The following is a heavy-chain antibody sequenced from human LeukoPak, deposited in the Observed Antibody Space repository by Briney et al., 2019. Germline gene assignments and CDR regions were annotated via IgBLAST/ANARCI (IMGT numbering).Heavy chain of an antibody. CDR3: ARGWVRRSLDY. CDR1: GGSFSGYY. J-gene: IGHJ4*02. Sequence: PSETLSLTCAVYGGSFSGYYWSWIRQPPGKGPEWIGEINHSGSTNYNPSLKSRVTISVDTSKNQFSLKLSSVTAADTAVYYCARGWVRRSLDYWGQGTLVTVSS. CDR2: INHSGST. D-gene: IGHD4-23*01. V-gene: IGHV4-34*01.